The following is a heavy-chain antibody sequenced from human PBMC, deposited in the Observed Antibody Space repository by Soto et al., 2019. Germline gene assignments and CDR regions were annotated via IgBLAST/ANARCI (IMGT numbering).Heavy chain of an antibody. J-gene: IGHJ6*02. V-gene: IGHV1-8*01. CDR2: LNSNXXNX. D-gene: IGHD3-10*01. Sequence: ASVKVSCKASGSTFTSYNINLVRQATGQGIEWMGWLNSNXXNXGXXXKXXGRVTMTRNTSVSTAYMELSSLRSEDTAVYYCARADYGSGTSLDMDVWGQGTTVTVSS. CDR3: ARADYGSGTSLDMDV. CDR1: GSTFTSYN.